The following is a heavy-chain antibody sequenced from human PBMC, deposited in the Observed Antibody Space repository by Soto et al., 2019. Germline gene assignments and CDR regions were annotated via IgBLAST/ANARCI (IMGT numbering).Heavy chain of an antibody. CDR1: GYTFTGYY. D-gene: IGHD2-2*02. Sequence: ASVKVSCKAAGYTFTGYYMDWVRQAPGQGLEWMGWINPNSGGTNYAQKFQGRVTMTRDTSISTAYMELSRLRSDDTAVYYCAREEGYCSSTSCYMVYYYGMDVWGQGTTVTVSS. CDR3: AREEGYCSSTSCYMVYYYGMDV. V-gene: IGHV1-2*02. CDR2: INPNSGGT. J-gene: IGHJ6*02.